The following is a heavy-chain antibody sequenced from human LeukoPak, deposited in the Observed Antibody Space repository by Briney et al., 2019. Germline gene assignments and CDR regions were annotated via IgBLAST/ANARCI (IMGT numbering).Heavy chain of an antibody. D-gene: IGHD4-17*01. CDR1: GFTFSSYA. CDR3: AKAPHDYGDYLAAFDI. Sequence: GGSLRLSCAASGFTFSSYAMSWVRQAPGKGLDWVSAISGSGGSTYYADSVKGRFTISRDNSKNTLYLQMNSLRAEDTAVYYCAKAPHDYGDYLAAFDIWGQGTMVTVSS. J-gene: IGHJ3*02. V-gene: IGHV3-23*01. CDR2: ISGSGGST.